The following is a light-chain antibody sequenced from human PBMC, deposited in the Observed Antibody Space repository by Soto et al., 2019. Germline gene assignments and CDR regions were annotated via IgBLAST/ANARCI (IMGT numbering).Light chain of an antibody. Sequence: EVVLTQSPATLSVSPGERATLSCRASHIISSNLAWYQQKPGQAPRLLIYGASTRATGIPARFSGSGSGTEFTLTISSLQSEDFAVYYCQQCHSYCTFGQGTKVEIK. J-gene: IGKJ1*01. CDR2: GAS. V-gene: IGKV3-15*01. CDR3: QQCHSYCT. CDR1: HIISSN.